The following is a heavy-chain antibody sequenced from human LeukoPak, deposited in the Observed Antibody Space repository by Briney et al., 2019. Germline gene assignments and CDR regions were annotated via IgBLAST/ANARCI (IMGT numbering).Heavy chain of an antibody. J-gene: IGHJ5*02. CDR2: ISSSGSTI. CDR1: GFTFSDYY. D-gene: IGHD3-3*01. Sequence: GGSLRLSCAASGFTFSDYYMSWIRQAPGKGLEWVSYISSSGSTIYYADPVKGRFTISRDNAKNSLYLQMNSLRAEDTAVYYCAREPADYDFWSGSPSGWFDPWGQGTLVTVSS. CDR3: AREPADYDFWSGSPSGWFDP. V-gene: IGHV3-11*01.